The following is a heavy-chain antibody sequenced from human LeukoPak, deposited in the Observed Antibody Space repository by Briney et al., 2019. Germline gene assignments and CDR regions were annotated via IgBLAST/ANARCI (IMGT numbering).Heavy chain of an antibody. CDR3: ARDRMSGGYFDY. Sequence: SETLSLTCAVSGGSISSSNWWSWVRQPPGKGLEWIGEIYHSGSTNYNPSLKSRVTISVDTSKNQFSLKLSSVTAADTAVYYCARDRMSGGYFDYWGQGTLVTVSS. CDR2: IYHSGST. CDR1: GGSISSSNW. D-gene: IGHD3-10*01. V-gene: IGHV4-4*02. J-gene: IGHJ4*02.